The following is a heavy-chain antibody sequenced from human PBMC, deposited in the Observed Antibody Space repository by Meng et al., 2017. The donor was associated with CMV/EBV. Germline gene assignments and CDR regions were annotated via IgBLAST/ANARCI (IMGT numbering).Heavy chain of an antibody. CDR3: AKDLGYSGSYWGVY. D-gene: IGHD1-26*01. CDR1: GFTFSSYG. CDR2: IRYDGSNK. V-gene: IGHV3-30*02. Sequence: GESLKISCAASGFTFSSYGMHWVRQAPGKGLEWVAFIRYDGSNKYYADSVKGRFTISGDNSKNTLYLQMNSLRAEDTAVYYCAKDLGYSGSYWGVYWGQGTLVTVSS. J-gene: IGHJ4*02.